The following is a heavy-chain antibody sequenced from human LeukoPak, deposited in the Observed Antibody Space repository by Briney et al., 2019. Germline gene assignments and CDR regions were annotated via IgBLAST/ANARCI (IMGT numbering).Heavy chain of an antibody. Sequence: ASVKVSCKASRYTFTGYYMHWVRQAPGQGLEWMGWINPNSGGTNYAQKFQGRVTMTRDTSISTAYMELSRLRSDDTAVYYCARGPVITMIVVVSKDLPIDYWGQGTLVTVSS. CDR1: RYTFTGYY. V-gene: IGHV1-2*02. CDR3: ARGPVITMIVVVSKDLPIDY. D-gene: IGHD3-22*01. J-gene: IGHJ4*02. CDR2: INPNSGGT.